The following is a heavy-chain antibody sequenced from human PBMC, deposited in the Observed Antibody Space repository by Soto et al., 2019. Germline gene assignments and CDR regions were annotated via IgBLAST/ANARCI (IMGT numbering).Heavy chain of an antibody. D-gene: IGHD6-19*01. J-gene: IGHJ4*02. Sequence: QVQLVQSGAEVKKPGSSVKVSCKASGGTFSSYSISWVRQAPGQGLEWMGRIIPILGIANYAQKFQGRVTITADKSTSTAYMELSSLRSEDTAVYYCARGAAGIAVAGPSYYFAYWGQGTLVTVSS. CDR3: ARGAAGIAVAGPSYYFAY. CDR1: GGTFSSYS. V-gene: IGHV1-69*02. CDR2: IIPILGIA.